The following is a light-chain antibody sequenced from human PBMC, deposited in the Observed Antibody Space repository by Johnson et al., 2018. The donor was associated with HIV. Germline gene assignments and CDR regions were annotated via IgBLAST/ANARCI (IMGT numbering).Light chain of an antibody. Sequence: QSVLTQPPSVSAAPGQKVTISCSGSSSNIGKNYVSWYQHLPGTAPKLLIYDNNKRPSGIPDRFSGSKSGTSATLGITGLQTGDEADYYCGTWDTSLIDLYFGTGTKVTVL. CDR3: GTWDTSLIDLY. CDR1: SSNIGKNY. CDR2: DNN. J-gene: IGLJ1*01. V-gene: IGLV1-51*01.